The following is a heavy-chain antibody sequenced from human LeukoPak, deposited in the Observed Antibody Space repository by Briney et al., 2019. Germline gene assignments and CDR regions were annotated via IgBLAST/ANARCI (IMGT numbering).Heavy chain of an antibody. V-gene: IGHV1-3*01. J-gene: IGHJ4*02. CDR3: ARESRGSEHFDY. Sequence: ASVKVSCKASGYTFTSYAMHWVRQAPGQRLEWMGWINAGNGNTKYSQKFQGRVTITRDTSASTAYMELSSLRSEDTAVYYCARESRGSEHFDYWGQGTLVTVSS. CDR1: GYTFTSYA. D-gene: IGHD6-25*01. CDR2: INAGNGNT.